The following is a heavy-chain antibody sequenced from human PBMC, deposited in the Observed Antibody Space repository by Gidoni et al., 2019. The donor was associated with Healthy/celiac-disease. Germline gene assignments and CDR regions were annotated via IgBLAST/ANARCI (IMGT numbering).Heavy chain of an antibody. CDR3: AREVRYFDWLSQGVGYYYYYMDV. CDR1: GGSISSYY. D-gene: IGHD3-9*01. Sequence: QVQLQESGPGLVKPSETLSLTCTVSGGSISSYYWSWIRQPPGKGLEWIGYIYSSGSTNYTPSLKSRVTISVDTSKNQFSLKLSSVTAADTAVYYCAREVRYFDWLSQGVGYYYYYMDVWGKGTTVTVSS. V-gene: IGHV4-59*01. CDR2: IYSSGST. J-gene: IGHJ6*03.